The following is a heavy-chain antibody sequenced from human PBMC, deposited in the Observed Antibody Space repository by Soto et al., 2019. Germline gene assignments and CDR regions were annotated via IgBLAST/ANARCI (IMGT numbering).Heavy chain of an antibody. D-gene: IGHD3-22*01. J-gene: IGHJ3*02. V-gene: IGHV1-18*01. Sequence: ASVKVSCKASGYTFTSYGISWVREVPGQGFEWMGWISAYNGNTNYAQKLQGRVTMTTDTSTSTAYMELRSLRSDDTAVYYCARDITMIVVVTPDAFDIWGQGTMVTVSS. CDR3: ARDITMIVVVTPDAFDI. CDR1: GYTFTSYG. CDR2: ISAYNGNT.